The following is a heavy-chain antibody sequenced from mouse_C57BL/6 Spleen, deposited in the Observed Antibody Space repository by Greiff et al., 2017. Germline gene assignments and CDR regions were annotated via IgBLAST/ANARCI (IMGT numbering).Heavy chain of an antibody. CDR2: IDPSDSYT. CDR1: GYTFTSYW. CDR3: ARGAYYSNIYWYFDV. V-gene: IGHV1-50*01. D-gene: IGHD2-5*01. J-gene: IGHJ1*03. Sequence: QVQLQQSGAELVKPGASVKLSCKASGYTFTSYWMQWVKQRPGQGLEWIGEIDPSDSYTNYNQKFKGKATLTVDTSSSTACMQLSSLTSEDSAVYYCARGAYYSNIYWYFDVWGTGTTVTVSS.